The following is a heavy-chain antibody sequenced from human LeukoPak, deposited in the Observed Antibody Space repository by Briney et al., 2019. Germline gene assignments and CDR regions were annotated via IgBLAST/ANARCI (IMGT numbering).Heavy chain of an antibody. Sequence: GASVKVSCKASGYTFTGYYMHWVRQAPGQGLEWMGWINPNSGGTNYAPKFQGRVTMTRDTSISTAYMELSRLRSDDTAVYYCARDTGVVVPAGKSYYYYGMAVWGQGTTVTVSS. D-gene: IGHD2-2*01. J-gene: IGHJ6*02. CDR3: ARDTGVVVPAGKSYYYYGMAV. CDR1: GYTFTGYY. V-gene: IGHV1-2*02. CDR2: INPNSGGT.